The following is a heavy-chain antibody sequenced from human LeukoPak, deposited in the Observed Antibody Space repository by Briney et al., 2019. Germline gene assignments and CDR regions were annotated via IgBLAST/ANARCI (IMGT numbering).Heavy chain of an antibody. J-gene: IGHJ3*02. CDR3: ARVRGFAASYDAFDI. CDR2: INPNSGGT. V-gene: IGHV1-2*02. Sequence: GASVKVSCKASGYTFTGYYMHWVRQAPGQGLGWLGWINPNSGGTNYAQKFQGRVTMTRDTSISTAYMELSRLRSDDTAVYYCARVRGFAASYDAFDIWGQGTMVTVSS. CDR1: GYTFTGYY.